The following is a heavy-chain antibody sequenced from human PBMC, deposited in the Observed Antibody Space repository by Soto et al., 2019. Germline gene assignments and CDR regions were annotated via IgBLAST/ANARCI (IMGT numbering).Heavy chain of an antibody. V-gene: IGHV1-3*01. CDR2: INAGNGNT. D-gene: IGHD2-21*01. CDR1: GYTFTSYA. Sequence: ASVKVSCKASGYTFTSYAMHWVRQAPGQRLEWMGWINAGNGNTKYSQKFQGRVTITADESTSTAYMELSSLRSEDTAVYYCARRWGGTFDYWGQGTLVTVSS. CDR3: ARRWGGTFDY. J-gene: IGHJ4*02.